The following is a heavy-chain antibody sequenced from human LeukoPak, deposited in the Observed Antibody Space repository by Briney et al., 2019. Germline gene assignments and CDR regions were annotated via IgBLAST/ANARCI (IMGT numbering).Heavy chain of an antibody. D-gene: IGHD4-17*01. CDR2: ITSSGTYT. CDR3: ARRDSGWYLDY. CDR1: GFTFSNYN. Sequence: GGSLRLSCADSGFTFSNYNMNWDRQAPGKAMEWVSSITSSGTYTFYADSVKGRFTISRDNAKNSLYLQMDSLGPEDTAVYYCARRDSGWYLDYWGQGTLVTVSS. J-gene: IGHJ4*02. V-gene: IGHV3-21*01.